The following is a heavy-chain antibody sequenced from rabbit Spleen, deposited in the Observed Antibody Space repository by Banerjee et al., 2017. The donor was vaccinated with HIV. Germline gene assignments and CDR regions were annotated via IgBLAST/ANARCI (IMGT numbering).Heavy chain of an antibody. CDR2: IYTGSSSST. Sequence: QQLVESGGGLVKPGASLTLICTASGFSFSSSYDMCWVRQAPGKGLEWIGCIYTGSSSSTVYASWAKGRFTISKTSSPTVDLKMTSLTVADTATYFCAREVSGDIPFNLWGPGTLVTVS. CDR3: AREVSGDIPFNL. J-gene: IGHJ4*01. D-gene: IGHD1-1*01. CDR1: GFSFSSSYD. V-gene: IGHV1S40*01.